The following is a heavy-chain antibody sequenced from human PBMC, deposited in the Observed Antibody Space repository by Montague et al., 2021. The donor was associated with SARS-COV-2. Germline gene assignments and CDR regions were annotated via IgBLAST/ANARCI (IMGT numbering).Heavy chain of an antibody. CDR1: GDSISSGGYF. Sequence: SETLSLTCTVSGDSISSGGYFWGWIRQPPGKGLEWIASMHIGGTSYLNPSLKSRVTISIDSSKNQFSLNVTSVTAADTAVYFCARSRDWYLGNWGQGTLATVSS. CDR3: ARSRDWYLGN. J-gene: IGHJ4*02. V-gene: IGHV4-39*07. D-gene: IGHD3-9*01. CDR2: MHIGGTS.